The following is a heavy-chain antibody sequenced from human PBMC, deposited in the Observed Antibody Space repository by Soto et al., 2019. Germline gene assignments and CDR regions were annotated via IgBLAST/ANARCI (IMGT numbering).Heavy chain of an antibody. CDR2: IDPSDSQT. CDR3: ARQIYDSDTGPNFQYYFDS. Sequence: GESLKISCKGSGYSFAGYWITWVRQKPGKGLEWMGRIDPSDSQTYYSPSFRGHVTISVTKSITTVFLQWSSLRASDTAMYYCARQIYDSDTGPNFQYYFDSWGQGALVTVSS. D-gene: IGHD3-22*01. V-gene: IGHV5-10-1*01. CDR1: GYSFAGYW. J-gene: IGHJ4*02.